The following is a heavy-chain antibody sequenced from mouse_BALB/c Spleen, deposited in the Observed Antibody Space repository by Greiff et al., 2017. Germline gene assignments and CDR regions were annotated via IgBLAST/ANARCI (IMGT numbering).Heavy chain of an antibody. D-gene: IGHD6-1*01. CDR2: ISSGSSTI. J-gene: IGHJ2*01. CDR1: GFTFSSFG. V-gene: IGHV5-17*02. CDR3: ARNSPLDY. Sequence: DVKLVESGGGLVQPGGSRKLSCAASGFTFSSFGMHWVRQAPEKGLEWVAYISSGSSTIYYADTVKGRFTISRDNPKNTLFLQMTSLRSEDTAMYYCARNSPLDYWGQGTTLTVSS.